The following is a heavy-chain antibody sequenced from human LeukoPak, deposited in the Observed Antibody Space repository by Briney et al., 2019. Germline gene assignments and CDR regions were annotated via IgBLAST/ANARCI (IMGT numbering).Heavy chain of an antibody. D-gene: IGHD2-15*01. V-gene: IGHV4-4*02. CDR3: ARVIVVVVAATRDAFDI. J-gene: IGHJ3*02. Sequence: SGTLSLTCAVSGGSISSSNWWSWVRQPPGKGLEWIGEIYHSGSTNYNPSLKSRVTISVDKSKNQFSLKLSSVTAADTAVYYCARVIVVVVAATRDAFDIWGQGTMVTVSS. CDR1: GGSISSSNW. CDR2: IYHSGST.